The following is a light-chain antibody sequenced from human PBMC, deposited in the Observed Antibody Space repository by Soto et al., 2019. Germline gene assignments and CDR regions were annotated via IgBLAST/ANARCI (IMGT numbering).Light chain of an antibody. V-gene: IGLV2-8*01. CDR2: EVN. CDR1: SSDIGGYNF. Sequence: QSALTQPPSASGSPGQSVTISCTGTSSDIGGYNFVSWYQQHPGKAPKLMIDEVNKRPSGVPDRFSGSKSDNTASLTISGLQAEDEADYYCSAYTTRSAVFGTGTKVTVL. J-gene: IGLJ1*01. CDR3: SAYTTRSAV.